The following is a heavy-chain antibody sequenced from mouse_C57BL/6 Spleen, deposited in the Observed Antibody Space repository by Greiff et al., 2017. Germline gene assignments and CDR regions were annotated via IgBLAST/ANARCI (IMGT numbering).Heavy chain of an antibody. J-gene: IGHJ1*03. CDR3: ARQNYYGSSWYFDV. CDR1: GFTFSSYT. Sequence: EVKLVESGGGLVKPGGSLKLSCAASGFTFSSYTMSWVRQTPETRLEWVATISGGGGNTYYPDSVKGRFTISRDNAKNTLYLQMSSLRSEDTALYYCARQNYYGSSWYFDVWCTGTTVTVSS. D-gene: IGHD1-1*01. CDR2: ISGGGGNT. V-gene: IGHV5-9*01.